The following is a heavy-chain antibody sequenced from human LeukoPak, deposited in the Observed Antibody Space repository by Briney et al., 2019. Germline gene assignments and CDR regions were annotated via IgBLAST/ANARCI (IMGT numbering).Heavy chain of an antibody. D-gene: IGHD6-13*01. Sequence: SETLSLTCTVSGGSISSGGYYWSWIRQPPGKGLEWIGYIYYSGSTYYNPSLKSRVTISVDTSKNQFSLKLSSVTAADTAVYYCASSSSWYGDYWGQGTLVTVSS. V-gene: IGHV4-31*03. CDR2: IYYSGST. CDR3: ASSSSWYGDY. CDR1: GGSISSGGYY. J-gene: IGHJ4*02.